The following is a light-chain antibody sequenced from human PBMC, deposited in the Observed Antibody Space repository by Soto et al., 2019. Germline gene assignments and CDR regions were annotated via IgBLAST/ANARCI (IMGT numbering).Light chain of an antibody. CDR1: QGRRKD. V-gene: IGKV1-6*01. CDR3: LQDFKYPRT. CDR2: EAS. J-gene: IGKJ1*01. Sequence: IQMTSSPSTLSASVGDRVTITCRASQGRRKDLAWYQQKPGQAPKLLIYEASTLQSGVPSRFSGSYSGTDFTLTIGSLQPEDFATYYCLQDFKYPRTFGQGTKVDIK.